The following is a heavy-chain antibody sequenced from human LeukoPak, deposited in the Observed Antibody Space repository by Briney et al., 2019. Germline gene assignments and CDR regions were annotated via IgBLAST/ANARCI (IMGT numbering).Heavy chain of an antibody. D-gene: IGHD3-22*01. CDR3: AKSTTKAHYYDSSGYPY. CDR2: NSGSGGST. CDR1: GFNFSAYG. Sequence: GGSLRLSCTASGFNFSAYGMHWVRQAPGKGLEWVSANSGSGGSTYYADSVKGRFTISRDNSKNTLYLQMNSPRAEDTAVYYCAKSTTKAHYYDSSGYPYWGQGTLVTVSS. V-gene: IGHV3-23*01. J-gene: IGHJ4*02.